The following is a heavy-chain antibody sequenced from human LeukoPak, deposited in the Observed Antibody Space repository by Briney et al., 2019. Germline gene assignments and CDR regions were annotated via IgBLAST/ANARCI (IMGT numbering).Heavy chain of an antibody. Sequence: SVKVSCKASGGTFSSYAISWVRQAPGQGLEWMGRIIHILGIANYAQKFQGRVTITADKSTRTAYMELSRLRSEDTAVYYCSSERGGLGYCSITSCSFDPWGQGTLVTVSS. CDR2: IIHILGIA. J-gene: IGHJ5*02. D-gene: IGHD2-2*01. CDR1: GGTFSSYA. V-gene: IGHV1-69*04. CDR3: SSERGGLGYCSITSCSFDP.